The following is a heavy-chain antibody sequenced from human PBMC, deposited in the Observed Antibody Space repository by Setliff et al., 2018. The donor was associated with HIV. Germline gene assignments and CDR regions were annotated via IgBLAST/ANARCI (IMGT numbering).Heavy chain of an antibody. Sequence: PSETLSLTCSVSGGSISSYYWNWIRQPAGKGLEWIGRIFSSGTTNYNPSLQSRITMSVDTSKNQFSLKLASVTAADTAVYYCTRRIYWRGPPDYWGQGTLVTVLL. V-gene: IGHV4-4*07. CDR2: IFSSGTT. CDR3: TRRIYWRGPPDY. J-gene: IGHJ4*02. D-gene: IGHD3-3*02. CDR1: GGSISSYY.